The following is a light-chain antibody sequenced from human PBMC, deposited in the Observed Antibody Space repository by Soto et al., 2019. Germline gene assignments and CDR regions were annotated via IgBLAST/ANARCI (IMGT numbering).Light chain of an antibody. V-gene: IGLV2-11*01. CDR1: TSDVGGYNY. CDR2: DVS. Sequence: QSALTQPRSVSGSPGQSVTISCTGTTSDVGGYNYVSWYQQNPGKAPKLMIYDVSKRPPGVPDRFSGSKSGNTASLTISGLQAEDEADYYCCSYAGSYIFYVFGSGTKVTVL. J-gene: IGLJ1*01. CDR3: CSYAGSYIFYV.